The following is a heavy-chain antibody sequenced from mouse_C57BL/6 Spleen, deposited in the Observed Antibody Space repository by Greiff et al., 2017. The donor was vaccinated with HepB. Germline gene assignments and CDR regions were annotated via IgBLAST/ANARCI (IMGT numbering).Heavy chain of an antibody. CDR1: GYTFTDHT. CDR2: IYPRDGST. D-gene: IGHD1-1*01. CDR3: ARGSPHYYGSSYAMDY. Sequence: QVQLQQSDAELVKPGASVKISCKVSGYTFTDHTIHWMKQRPEQGLEWIGYIYPRDGSTKYNEKFKGKATLTPDKSSSTAYMQLNSLTSEDSAVYFCARGSPHYYGSSYAMDYWGQGTSVTVSS. J-gene: IGHJ4*01. V-gene: IGHV1-78*01.